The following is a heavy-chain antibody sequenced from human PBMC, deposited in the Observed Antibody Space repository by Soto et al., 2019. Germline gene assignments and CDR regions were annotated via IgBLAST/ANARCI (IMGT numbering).Heavy chain of an antibody. J-gene: IGHJ3*02. CDR1: GGSISSSSYY. V-gene: IGHV4-39*01. CDR3: ARTTTVADAFDI. CDR2: IYFSGST. D-gene: IGHD4-17*01. Sequence: QLQLQESGPGLVKPSETLSLTCTVSGGSISSSSYYWGWIRQPPGKGLEWMGSIYFSGSTYYNPSLKSRVTLSVDTSKNLFSLKLSSVTAADTAVYYCARTTTVADAFDIWGQGTMVTVSS.